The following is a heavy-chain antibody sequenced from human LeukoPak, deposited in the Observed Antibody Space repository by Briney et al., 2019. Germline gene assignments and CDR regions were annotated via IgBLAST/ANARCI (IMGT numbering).Heavy chain of an antibody. V-gene: IGHV1-2*02. CDR1: GYTFTGYY. Sequence: ASVKVSCKASGYTFTGYYIHWVRLAPGQGLAWMGRINSNNGVSNSAQRFQGRVTMTRDTSISTAYMELSGLTSDDTAVYCCARRFCTGGSCYPDYWGQGTLVTVSS. CDR3: ARRFCTGGSCYPDY. J-gene: IGHJ4*02. CDR2: INSNNGVS. D-gene: IGHD2-15*01.